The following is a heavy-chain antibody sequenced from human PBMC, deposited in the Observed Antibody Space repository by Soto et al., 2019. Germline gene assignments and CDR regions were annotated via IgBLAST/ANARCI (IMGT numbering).Heavy chain of an antibody. CDR2: IKQDGSEK. V-gene: IGHV3-7*03. CDR1: GFTFSSYW. CDR3: ARGSPEYSSGWYYY. Sequence: LRLSCAASGFTFSSYWMSWVRQAPGKGLEWVANIKQDGSEKYYVDSVKGRFTISRDNAKNSLYLQMNSLRAEDTAVYYRARGSPEYSSGWYYYWGQGTLVTVSS. J-gene: IGHJ4*02. D-gene: IGHD6-19*01.